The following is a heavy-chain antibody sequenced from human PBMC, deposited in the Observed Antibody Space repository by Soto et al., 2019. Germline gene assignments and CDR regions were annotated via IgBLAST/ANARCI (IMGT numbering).Heavy chain of an antibody. CDR2: IYHSGST. CDR1: GGSISSGGYS. CDR3: ARVGGDYGDYVGWFDP. V-gene: IGHV4-30-2*01. J-gene: IGHJ5*02. D-gene: IGHD4-17*01. Sequence: QLQLQESGSGLVKPSQTLSLTCAVSGGSISSGGYSWSWIRQPPGKGLEWIGYIYHSGSTYYNPSLKSRVTRSVDRSKNQFSLKLSSVTAADTAVYYCARVGGDYGDYVGWFDPWGQGTLVTVSS.